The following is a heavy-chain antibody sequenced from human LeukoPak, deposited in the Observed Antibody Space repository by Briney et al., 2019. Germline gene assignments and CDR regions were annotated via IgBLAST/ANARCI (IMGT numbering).Heavy chain of an antibody. D-gene: IGHD2-15*01. V-gene: IGHV3-23*01. CDR2: ISGNGGTT. J-gene: IGHJ6*03. Sequence: GGSLRLSCGASGFTFITYGMNWVRQAPGKGLEWVSVISGNGGTTYYADSVKGRFTISRDNSKNTLYLQMNSLRAEDTAVYYCAKGTDYCSGGSCYSVYYYYYYMDVWGKGTTVTISS. CDR3: AKGTDYCSGGSCYSVYYYYYYMDV. CDR1: GFTFITYG.